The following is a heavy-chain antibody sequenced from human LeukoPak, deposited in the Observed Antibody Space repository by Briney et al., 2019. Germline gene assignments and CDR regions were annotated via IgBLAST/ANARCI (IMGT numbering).Heavy chain of an antibody. CDR2: IRYDGSNK. Sequence: GGSLRLSCAASGFTFSSYGMHWVRQAPGKGLEWVAFIRYDGSNKYYADSVKGRFTISRDNSKNTLYLQMNSLRAEDTAVYYCARAGYYDSSGYHDAFDIWGQGTMVTVSS. V-gene: IGHV3-30*02. D-gene: IGHD3-22*01. CDR1: GFTFSSYG. CDR3: ARAGYYDSSGYHDAFDI. J-gene: IGHJ3*02.